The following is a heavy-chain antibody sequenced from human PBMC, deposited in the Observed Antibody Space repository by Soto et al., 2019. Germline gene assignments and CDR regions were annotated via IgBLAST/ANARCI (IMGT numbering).Heavy chain of an antibody. CDR1: GGTFSSYA. Sequence: QVQLVQSGAEVKKPGSSVKVSCKASGGTFSSYAISWVRQAPGQGLEWMGGIIPIFGTANYAQKFQGRVTITADESTSTAYMELSSLRSEDTAVYYCAKDLGGSGSYYRVVYYYYGMDVWGQGTTVTVSS. CDR2: IIPIFGTA. CDR3: AKDLGGSGSYYRVVYYYYGMDV. V-gene: IGHV1-69*01. J-gene: IGHJ6*02. D-gene: IGHD3-10*01.